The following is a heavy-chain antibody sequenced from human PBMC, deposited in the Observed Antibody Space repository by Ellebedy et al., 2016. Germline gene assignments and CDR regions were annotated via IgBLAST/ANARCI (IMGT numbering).Heavy chain of an antibody. Sequence: SETLSLXXTVSGGSISSYYWSWIRQPPGKGLEWIGYIYYSGSTNYNPSLKSRVTISVDTSKNQFSLKLSSVTAADTAVYYCARTGTTLDENATPWENWFNPWGQGTLVTVSS. J-gene: IGHJ5*02. CDR1: GGSISSYY. CDR3: ARTGTTLDENATPWENWFNP. CDR2: IYYSGST. D-gene: IGHD1-7*01. V-gene: IGHV4-59*13.